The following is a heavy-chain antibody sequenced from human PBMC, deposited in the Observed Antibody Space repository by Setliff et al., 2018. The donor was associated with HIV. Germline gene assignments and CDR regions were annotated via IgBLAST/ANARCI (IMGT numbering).Heavy chain of an antibody. J-gene: IGHJ1*01. D-gene: IGHD2-8*01. CDR1: GFTFSNFA. CDR2: ISASGAST. CDR3: AAQGVL. Sequence: GGSLRLSCAASGFTFSNFAMSWVRQTPGKGLEWISYISASGASTDYADSVRGRFTISRDNADNSLYLQMTGLRVEDTAVYYCAAQGVLWGQGTLVTVSS. V-gene: IGHV3-11*04.